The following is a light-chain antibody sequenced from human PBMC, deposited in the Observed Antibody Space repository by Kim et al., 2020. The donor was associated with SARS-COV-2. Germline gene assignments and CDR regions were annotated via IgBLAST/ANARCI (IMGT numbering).Light chain of an antibody. CDR2: IHSDGSH. V-gene: IGLV4-69*01. J-gene: IGLJ3*02. CDR3: QTWGTGIGL. Sequence: QPVLTQSPSASASLGASVKVTCTLSSGHSSYAIAWHQQQPEKGPRYLMKIHSDGSHNKGDGIPDRFSGSSSGAERYLTISSLQSEDEADYYCQTWGTGIGLFGGGTQLTVL. CDR1: SGHSSYA.